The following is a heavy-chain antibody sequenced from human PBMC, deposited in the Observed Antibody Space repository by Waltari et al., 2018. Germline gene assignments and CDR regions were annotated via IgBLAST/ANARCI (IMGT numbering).Heavy chain of an antibody. Sequence: EVQLVESGGGLVQPGGSVRLSCAASGFSFSTYWMNWARKAPGGGLVGVSRIKSDGSTTAYADSVKGRFTTSRDNAKNTLYLQMNSLRADDTAVYYCVRSAFLDVWGQGTTVTVSS. V-gene: IGHV3-74*01. J-gene: IGHJ6*02. CDR3: VRSAFLDV. CDR2: IKSDGSTT. D-gene: IGHD3-16*01. CDR1: GFSFSTYW.